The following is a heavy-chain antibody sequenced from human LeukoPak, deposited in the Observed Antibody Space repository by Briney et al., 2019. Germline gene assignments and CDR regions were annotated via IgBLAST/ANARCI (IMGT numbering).Heavy chain of an antibody. CDR3: SSADRQVAPDSYFDY. Sequence: GGSLRLSCAASGFTFSSYAMSWVRQAPGKGLEWVSDISGSGGSTYYADSVKGRFTISRDNSKNTLYLQIKNLRDEDTAVYYCSSADRQVAPDSYFDYWGQGALVTVAS. CDR1: GFTFSSYA. J-gene: IGHJ4*02. V-gene: IGHV3-23*01. D-gene: IGHD1-14*01. CDR2: ISGSGGST.